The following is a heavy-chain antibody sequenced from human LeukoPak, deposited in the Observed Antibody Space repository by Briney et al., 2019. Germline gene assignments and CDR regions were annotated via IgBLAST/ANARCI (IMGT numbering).Heavy chain of an antibody. V-gene: IGHV3-33*08. CDR2: IWYDGSNK. Sequence: PGRSLRLSCAAFGFTFSSHSMNWVRQAPGKGLEWVAVIWYDGSNKYYADSVKGRFTISRDNSKNTLYLQMNSLRAEDTAVYYCATTGYYYDILTGYYPRDYYYYGMDVWGQGTTVTVSS. CDR1: GFTFSSHS. CDR3: ATTGYYYDILTGYYPRDYYYYGMDV. D-gene: IGHD3-9*01. J-gene: IGHJ6*02.